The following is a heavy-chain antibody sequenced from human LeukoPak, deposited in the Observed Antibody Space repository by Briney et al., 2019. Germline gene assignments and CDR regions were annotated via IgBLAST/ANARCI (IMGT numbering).Heavy chain of an antibody. CDR1: GFTFTNYA. V-gene: IGHV3-30*04. D-gene: IGHD5-18*01. CDR2: ISYDGSNK. J-gene: IGHJ3*02. Sequence: GGSLRLSCAASGFTFTNYAMHWVRQAPGKGLEWVAVISYDGSNKYYPDSVKGRFTISRDNAKNSLYLQMNSLRAEDTAVYYCARAPSLTADNDAFDIWGQGTMVTVSS. CDR3: ARAPSLTADNDAFDI.